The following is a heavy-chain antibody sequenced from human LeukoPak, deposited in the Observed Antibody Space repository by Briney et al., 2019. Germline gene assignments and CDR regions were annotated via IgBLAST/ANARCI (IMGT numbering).Heavy chain of an antibody. D-gene: IGHD3-9*01. J-gene: IGHJ4*02. V-gene: IGHV3-23*01. CDR2: LSGSGFST. CDR1: GFIFSDYA. CDR3: AKGRTFDILAGYPSFDR. Sequence: PGGSLRLSCAASGFIFSDYAMSWVRQPPEKGLEWVSSLSGSGFSTYYAESAKDRFTISRDNSKNTLYLHINGLRADDTATYYCAKGRTFDILAGYPSFDRWGQGTLVAVSS.